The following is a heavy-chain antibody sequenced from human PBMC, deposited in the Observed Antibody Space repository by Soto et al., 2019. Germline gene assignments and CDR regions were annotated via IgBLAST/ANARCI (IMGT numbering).Heavy chain of an antibody. D-gene: IGHD5-12*01. V-gene: IGHV4-39*01. CDR1: GGSISSSSYY. J-gene: IGHJ4*02. Sequence: SETLSLTCTVSGGSISSSSYYWGWIRQPPGKGLEWIGSIYSSGSTYYNPSLKSRLTISVDTSKNQFSLKLCSVTAADTAVYYCARSDSLGATADYWGQGTLVTVSS. CDR3: ARSDSLGATADY. CDR2: IYSSGST.